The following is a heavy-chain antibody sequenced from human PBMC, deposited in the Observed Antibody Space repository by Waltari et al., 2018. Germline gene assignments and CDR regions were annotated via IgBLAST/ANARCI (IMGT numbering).Heavy chain of an antibody. CDR2: IYTEGTA. J-gene: IGHJ4*02. CDR1: GFSVSRNY. D-gene: IGHD2-2*01. V-gene: IGHV3-53*01. CDR3: TREDQGQPGGY. Sequence: VQLVESGGGLMQPGGSLRLSCAASGFSVSRNYMSWVRQAPGKGVEWVSLIYTEGTAYYADSVKGRFTISRDNSKNTLNLQMNSLRAEDTAVYYCTREDQGQPGGYWGQGTLVTVSS.